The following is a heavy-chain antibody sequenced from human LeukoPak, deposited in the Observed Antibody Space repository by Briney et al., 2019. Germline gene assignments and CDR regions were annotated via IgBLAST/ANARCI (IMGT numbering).Heavy chain of an antibody. D-gene: IGHD3-10*01. J-gene: IGHJ6*02. Sequence: SETLSLTCTVSGGSISSSSYYWGWIRQPPGKGLEWIGSIYYSGSTYYNPSLKSRVTISVDTSENQFSLKLSSVTAADTAVYYCGSITGPSAPGSGIYGSGSYYNGPTYYYYGMDVWGQGTTVTVSS. CDR3: GSITGPSAPGSGIYGSGSYYNGPTYYYYGMDV. CDR2: IYYSGST. CDR1: GGSISSSSYY. V-gene: IGHV4-39*07.